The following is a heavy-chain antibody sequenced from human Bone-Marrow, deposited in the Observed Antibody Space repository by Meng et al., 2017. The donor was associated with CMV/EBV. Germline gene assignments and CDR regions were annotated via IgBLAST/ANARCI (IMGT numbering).Heavy chain of an antibody. CDR2: IRSKANNYAT. CDR1: GFTFSGSA. V-gene: IGHV3-73*01. J-gene: IGHJ6*02. Sequence: GGSLRLSCAASGFTFSGSAMHWVRQASGKGLEWVGRIRSKANNYATAYAASVKGRFTISRDDSENTAFLQMNSLKTEDTAVYYCTRLEARYYYYGMDVWGQGTTVTVSS. CDR3: TRLEARYYYYGMDV.